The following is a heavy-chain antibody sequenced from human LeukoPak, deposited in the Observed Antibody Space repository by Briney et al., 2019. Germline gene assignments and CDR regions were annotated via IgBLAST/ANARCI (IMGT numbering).Heavy chain of an antibody. D-gene: IGHD2-21*02. J-gene: IGHJ4*02. V-gene: IGHV3-23*01. Sequence: GGSLRLSCAASGFTFSNAWMNWVRQAPGKGLEWVSTISGSGGSTYNADSVKGRFTISRDNSKNTLYLQMNSLRAEDTAVYYCAKDRGSPVVVTAFDYWGQGTLVTVSS. CDR2: ISGSGGST. CDR3: AKDRGSPVVVTAFDY. CDR1: GFTFSNAW.